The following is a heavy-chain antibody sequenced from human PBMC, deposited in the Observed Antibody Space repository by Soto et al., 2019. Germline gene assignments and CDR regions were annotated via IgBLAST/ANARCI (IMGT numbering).Heavy chain of an antibody. D-gene: IGHD1-1*01. J-gene: IGHJ6*03. CDR3: VSTTGHSYYMDV. Sequence: GESLKISCKGSGYSFTSYWIGWVRQMPGKGLEWMGIIYPGYSDTRYSPSFQGQVTISADKSISTAYLQWSSMKASDTARYYWVSTTGHSYYMDVWGKGITVTVSS. V-gene: IGHV5-51*01. CDR2: IYPGYSDT. CDR1: GYSFTSYW.